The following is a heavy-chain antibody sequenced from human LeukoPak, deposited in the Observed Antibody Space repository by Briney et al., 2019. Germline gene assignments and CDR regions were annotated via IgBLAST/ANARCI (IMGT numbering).Heavy chain of an antibody. V-gene: IGHV3-23*01. CDR1: GFTFSSYA. Sequence: QSGGSLRLSCAVSGFTFSSYAMSWVRQAPGKGLEWVSGISGSAKSTYYADSVKGRFTISRDNSKNTLYLQMNSLRAEDTAVYYCANGGMNTDYWYFDLWGRGTLVTVSS. J-gene: IGHJ2*01. CDR2: ISGSAKST. CDR3: ANGGMNTDYWYFDL. D-gene: IGHD4-17*01.